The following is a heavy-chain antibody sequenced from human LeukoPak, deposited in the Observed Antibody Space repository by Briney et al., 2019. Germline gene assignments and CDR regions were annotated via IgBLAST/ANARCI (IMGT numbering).Heavy chain of an antibody. Sequence: PGGSLRLSCAASGLTFSDTYMVWIRQAPGKGLEWLSYISSSGDTLNYADSVKGRFTMSRDIAKNSLYLQMNNLRAEDTAVYYCARGLSGSGYFDYWGQGTLVTVSS. V-gene: IGHV3-11*04. CDR3: ARGLSGSGYFDY. D-gene: IGHD3-10*01. CDR2: ISSSGDTL. J-gene: IGHJ4*02. CDR1: GLTFSDTY.